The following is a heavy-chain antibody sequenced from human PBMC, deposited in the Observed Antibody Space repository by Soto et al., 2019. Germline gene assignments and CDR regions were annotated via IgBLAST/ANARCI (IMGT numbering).Heavy chain of an antibody. J-gene: IGHJ5*02. CDR3: ARMWGGWFDP. Sequence: QVQLQQWGAGLLKPSETLSLTCAVYGGSFSGYYWSWIRQPPGKGLEWIAEINHSGSTNYNPSLKSRGTIPVDTSKNQFSLKLSSVTAADTAVYYCARMWGGWFDPCGKGTLVTVSS. CDR1: GGSFSGYY. V-gene: IGHV4-34*01. D-gene: IGHD3-16*01. CDR2: INHSGST.